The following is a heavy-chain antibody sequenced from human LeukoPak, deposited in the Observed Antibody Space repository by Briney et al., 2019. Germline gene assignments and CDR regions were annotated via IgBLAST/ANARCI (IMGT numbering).Heavy chain of an antibody. V-gene: IGHV4-38-2*01. CDR1: GYSISSGYY. CDR2: IYHSGST. CDR3: ARGGYDILTGFDY. Sequence: PSETLSLTCAVSGYSISSGYYWGWIRQPPGKGLEWIGSIYHSGSTYYYPSLKSRVTISVDTSKNQFSLKLSSVTAADTAVYYCARGGYDILTGFDYWGQGTLVAVSS. J-gene: IGHJ4*02. D-gene: IGHD3-9*01.